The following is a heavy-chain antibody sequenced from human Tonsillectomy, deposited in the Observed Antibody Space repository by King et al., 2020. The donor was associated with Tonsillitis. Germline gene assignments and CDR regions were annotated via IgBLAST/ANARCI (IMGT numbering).Heavy chain of an antibody. CDR2: ISGRGGPT. V-gene: IGHV3-23*04. Sequence: QLVQSGGGLVQPGGSLRLSCAASGFTFSSYAMSGVRQAPGKGLEWDSPISGRGGPTSYADSVKGRFTISRDNSKNTLYLQMNSLRAEDTAVYYCAKGWQLDPIDYWGQGTLVTVSS. J-gene: IGHJ4*02. CDR3: AKGWQLDPIDY. D-gene: IGHD2-15*01. CDR1: GFTFSSYA.